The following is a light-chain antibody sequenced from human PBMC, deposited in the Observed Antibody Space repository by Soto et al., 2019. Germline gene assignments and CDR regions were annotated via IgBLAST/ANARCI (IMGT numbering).Light chain of an antibody. V-gene: IGKV3-20*01. CDR2: GAS. CDR1: QSIGDT. CDR3: QQYGTSPT. Sequence: VLTQSPATLSLSPGQRATLSSRASQSIGDTLAWYQQKPGQAPRLLIYGASSRATGIPDRFSGSGSGTDFTLTISRLEPEDFAVYYCQQYGTSPTFGEGTRLEIK. J-gene: IGKJ5*01.